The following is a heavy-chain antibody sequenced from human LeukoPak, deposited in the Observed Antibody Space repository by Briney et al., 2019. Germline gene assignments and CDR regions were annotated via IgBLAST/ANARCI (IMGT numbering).Heavy chain of an antibody. CDR2: IKQDGSER. D-gene: IGHD2-21*01. CDR1: GFTFSSYW. J-gene: IGHJ4*02. Sequence: PGGSLRLSCAASGFTFSSYWMSWVRHAPGKGLEWVANIKQDGSERYYVDSVKGRFTISRDNAKISLYLQMNSLRAVDTAGYCCARGRSGDNGFSYWGLGSLVTVSS. V-gene: IGHV3-7*04. CDR3: ARGRSGDNGFSY.